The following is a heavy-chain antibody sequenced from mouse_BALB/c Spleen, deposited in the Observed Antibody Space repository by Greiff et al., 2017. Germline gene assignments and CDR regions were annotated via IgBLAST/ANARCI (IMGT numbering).Heavy chain of an antibody. V-gene: IGHV1-69*02. D-gene: IGHD2-4*01. Sequence: QVQLQQSGAELVRPGASVKLSCKASGYTFTSYWINWVKQRPGQGLEWIGNIYPSDSYTNYNQKFKDKATLTVDKSSSTAYMQLSSPTSEDSAVYYCTRSGITYAMDYWGQGTSVTVSS. CDR2: IYPSDSYT. CDR1: GYTFTSYW. J-gene: IGHJ4*01. CDR3: TRSGITYAMDY.